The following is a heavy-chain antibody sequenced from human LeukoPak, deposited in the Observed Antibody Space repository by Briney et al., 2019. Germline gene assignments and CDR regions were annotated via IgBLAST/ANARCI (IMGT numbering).Heavy chain of an antibody. CDR3: ARDPREGVSSGWYGRGYYYYGMDV. CDR2: ISSSSSYI. D-gene: IGHD6-19*01. V-gene: IGHV3-21*01. CDR1: GFTFSSYS. Sequence: GGSLRLSCAASGFTFSSYSRNWVRQAPGKGLEWVSSISSSSSYIYYADSAKGRFTISRDNAKNSLYLQMNSLRAEDTAVYYCARDPREGVSSGWYGRGYYYYGMDVWGQGTTVTVSS. J-gene: IGHJ6*02.